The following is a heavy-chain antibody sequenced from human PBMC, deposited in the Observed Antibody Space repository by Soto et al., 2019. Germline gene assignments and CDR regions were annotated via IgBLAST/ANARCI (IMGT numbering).Heavy chain of an antibody. D-gene: IGHD3-3*01. Sequence: HPGGSLRLSCAASGFTFSSYGMHWVRQAPGKGLEWVAVISYDGSNKYYADSVKGRFTISRDNSKNTLYLQMNSLRAEDTAVYYCAKDLLSYYDFQSRYYGMDVWGQGTTVTVSS. CDR1: GFTFSSYG. V-gene: IGHV3-30*18. CDR3: AKDLLSYYDFQSRYYGMDV. J-gene: IGHJ6*02. CDR2: ISYDGSNK.